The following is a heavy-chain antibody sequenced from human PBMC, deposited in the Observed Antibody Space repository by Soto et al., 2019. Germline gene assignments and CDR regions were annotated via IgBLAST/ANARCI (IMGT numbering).Heavy chain of an antibody. J-gene: IGHJ4*02. CDR1: GFTFSSYA. V-gene: IGHV3-30-3*01. CDR2: ISYDGSNK. CDR3: ASLTVQNPAY. D-gene: IGHD6-6*01. Sequence: QVQLVESGGGVVQPGRSLRLSCAASGFTFSSYAMHWVRQAPGKGLEWVAVISYDGSNKYYADSGKGRFTISRDNSKNTLYLQMHSLRAEDTAVYYWASLTVQNPAYWGQGSLVTVSS.